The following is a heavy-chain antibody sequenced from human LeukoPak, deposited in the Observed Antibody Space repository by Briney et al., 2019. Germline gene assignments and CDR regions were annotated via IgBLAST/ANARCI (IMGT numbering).Heavy chain of an antibody. CDR2: IYPGDSDI. CDR1: GYTFTTHW. J-gene: IGHJ4*02. Sequence: GEPLKISCKGSGYTFTTHWIGWVRQMPGKGLEWMAIIYPGDSDIRYSPSFQGQVSISVDRSINTAYLQWSSLEASDTAMYYCARIAVVYDSSGYPDYWGQGTLVTVSS. CDR3: ARIAVVYDSSGYPDY. V-gene: IGHV5-51*01. D-gene: IGHD3-22*01.